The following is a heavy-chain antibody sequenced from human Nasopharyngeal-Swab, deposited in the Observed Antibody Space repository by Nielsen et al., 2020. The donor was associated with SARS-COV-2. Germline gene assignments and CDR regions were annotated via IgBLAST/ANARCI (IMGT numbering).Heavy chain of an antibody. CDR1: GFTFRDWL. J-gene: IGHJ3*02. D-gene: IGHD2-15*01. Sequence: GESLKISCAASGFTFRDWLMHWVRQAPGKGLEWVSRIDGGGSRTNYADSVKGRFTISRDNAKNTVYLQLNSLREEDTAVYYCEGIWSSNDAFDIWGQGTMVTVSS. V-gene: IGHV3-74*01. CDR3: EGIWSSNDAFDI. CDR2: IDGGGSRT.